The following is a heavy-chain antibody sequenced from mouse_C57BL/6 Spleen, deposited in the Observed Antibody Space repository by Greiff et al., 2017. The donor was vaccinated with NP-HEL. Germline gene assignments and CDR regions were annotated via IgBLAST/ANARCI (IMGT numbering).Heavy chain of an antibody. CDR2: INPGSGGT. V-gene: IGHV1-54*01. CDR1: GYAFTNYL. J-gene: IGHJ2*01. CDR3: ARGELYLDY. Sequence: VKLMESGAELVRPGTSVKVSCKASGYAFTNYLIEWVKQRPGQGLEWIGVINPGSGGTNYNEKFKGKATLTADKSSSTAYMQLSSLTSEDSAVYFCARGELYLDYWGQGTTLTVSS.